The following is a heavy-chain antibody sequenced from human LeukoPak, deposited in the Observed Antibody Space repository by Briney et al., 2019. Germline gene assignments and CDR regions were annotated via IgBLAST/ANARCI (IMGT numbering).Heavy chain of an antibody. CDR1: GYSISSGYY. Sequence: SETLSLTCTVSGYSISSGYYWGWIRQPPGKGLEWIGSIYHSGSTYYNPSLKSRVTISVDTSKNQFSLKLSSVTAADTAVYYCARDLPSFLAGKVDYWGQGTLGTVSS. V-gene: IGHV4-38-2*02. CDR3: ARDLPSFLAGKVDY. D-gene: IGHD1-14*01. J-gene: IGHJ4*02. CDR2: IYHSGST.